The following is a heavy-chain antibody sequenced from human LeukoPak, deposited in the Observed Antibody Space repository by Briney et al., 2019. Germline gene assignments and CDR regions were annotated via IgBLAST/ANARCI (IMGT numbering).Heavy chain of an antibody. V-gene: IGHV3-23*01. CDR1: ELTFNTYG. CDR3: ARESTPGTLDAGFDY. Sequence: PGGSLRLSCAVSELTFNTYGMSWVRQAPGGGLEWVSAICGSGGSTYYADSVKGRFTISRDNSKNTLYLQMNSLRAEDTAVYYCARESTPGTLDAGFDYWGQGTLVTVSS. D-gene: IGHD1-1*01. CDR2: ICGSGGST. J-gene: IGHJ4*02.